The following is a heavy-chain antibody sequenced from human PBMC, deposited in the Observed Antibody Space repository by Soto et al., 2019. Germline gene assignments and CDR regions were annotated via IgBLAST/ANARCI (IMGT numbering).Heavy chain of an antibody. V-gene: IGHV4-30-2*01. D-gene: IGHD5-12*01. Sequence: QLQLQESGSGLVKPSQTLSLTCAVSGGSISSDGYSWSWIRQPPGKGLEWIGYIYHSGSTYYNPSLKSRVTISVDRSKNQFSLKLSSVTAADTAVYYCAREGYSGYDSPGYFDYWGQGTLVTVSS. CDR2: IYHSGST. J-gene: IGHJ4*02. CDR1: GGSISSDGYS. CDR3: AREGYSGYDSPGYFDY.